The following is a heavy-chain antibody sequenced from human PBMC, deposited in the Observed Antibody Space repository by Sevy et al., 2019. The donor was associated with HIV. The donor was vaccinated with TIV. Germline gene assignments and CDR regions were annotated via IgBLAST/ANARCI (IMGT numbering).Heavy chain of an antibody. V-gene: IGHV1-24*01. CDR2: FDPEDGET. Sequence: ASVKVSCKVSGYTLTKLSMHWVRQAPGKGLEWMGSFDPEDGETIHAQRFQGRLSMTEDTSTETAYMEMSSLNSKDTAVYYCATTKDYYDNSGDPFDYWGQGSLVTVSS. CDR3: ATTKDYYDNSGDPFDY. J-gene: IGHJ4*02. D-gene: IGHD3-22*01. CDR1: GYTLTKLS.